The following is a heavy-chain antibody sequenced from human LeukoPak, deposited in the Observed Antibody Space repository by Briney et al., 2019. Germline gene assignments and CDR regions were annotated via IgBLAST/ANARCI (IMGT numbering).Heavy chain of an antibody. V-gene: IGHV4-39*01. D-gene: IGHD4-17*01. CDR2: IYYSKNT. Sequence: SETLSLTCTVSGGSISSSSAYWGWIRQPPGKGLEWIGSIYYSKNTYYNPSLKSRVTISADTSKNQFSLKLSSVTAADTAVYYCARRMTTVTTGWYFDLWGRGTLVTVSS. J-gene: IGHJ2*01. CDR1: GGSISSSSAY. CDR3: ARRMTTVTTGWYFDL.